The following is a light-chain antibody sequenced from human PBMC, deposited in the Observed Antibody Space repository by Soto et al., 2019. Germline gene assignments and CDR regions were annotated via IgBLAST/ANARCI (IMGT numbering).Light chain of an antibody. CDR3: QQYGSSPVT. Sequence: EILLRQSPGTLSLSPGERATLSCRASQSVSSSYLAWYQQKPGQAPRLLIYGASSRATGIPDRFSGSGSGTDFTLTISRLEPEDFAVYYCQQYGSSPVTFGGGTKVDSK. CDR1: QSVSSSY. J-gene: IGKJ4*01. CDR2: GAS. V-gene: IGKV3-20*01.